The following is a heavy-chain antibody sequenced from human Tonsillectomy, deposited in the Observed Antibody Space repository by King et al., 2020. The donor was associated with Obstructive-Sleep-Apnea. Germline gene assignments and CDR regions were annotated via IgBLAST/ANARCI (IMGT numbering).Heavy chain of an antibody. CDR2: IDPSDSYT. J-gene: IGHJ4*02. CDR1: GYSFTSYW. Sequence: EVQLVESGAEVKKPGESLRISCKGSGYSFTSYWISWVRQMPGKGLEWMGRIDPSDSYTNYSPSFQGHVTISAAKSISTAYLQWSSLKASDTAMYYCARQGYCSSTSCYAYYYWGQGTLVTVSS. D-gene: IGHD2-2*01. V-gene: IGHV5-10-1*01. CDR3: ARQGYCSSTSCYAYYY.